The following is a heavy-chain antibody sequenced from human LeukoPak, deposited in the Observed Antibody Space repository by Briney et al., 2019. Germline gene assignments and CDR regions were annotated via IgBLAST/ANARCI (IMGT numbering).Heavy chain of an antibody. CDR3: ARLLTTSTLDY. CDR1: GGSFSTNY. D-gene: IGHD1-14*01. CDR2: IYPSGNT. J-gene: IGHJ4*02. V-gene: IGHV4-4*09. Sequence: SETLSLTCTVSGGSFSTNYWSWIRQPPGKGLEWIGYIYPSGNTNYNPSLKSRVTISVDMSKNQFSLKLTSVTAADTAVYYCARLLTTSTLDYWGQGTLSPSPQ.